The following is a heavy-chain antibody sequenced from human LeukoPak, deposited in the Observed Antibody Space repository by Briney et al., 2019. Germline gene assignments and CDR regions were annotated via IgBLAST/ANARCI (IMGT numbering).Heavy chain of an antibody. CDR3: ARDSRSLGVTTVTRGFDY. CDR2: IYYSGST. J-gene: IGHJ4*02. V-gene: IGHV4-59*01. CDR1: GGSISSYY. Sequence: SETLSLTCTVSGGSISSYYWSWIRQPPGKGLEWIGYIYYSGSTDYNPSLKSRVTISIDTSKNQFSLKLSSVTAADTAVYYCARDSRSLGVTTVTRGFDYWGQGTLVTVSS. D-gene: IGHD4-17*01.